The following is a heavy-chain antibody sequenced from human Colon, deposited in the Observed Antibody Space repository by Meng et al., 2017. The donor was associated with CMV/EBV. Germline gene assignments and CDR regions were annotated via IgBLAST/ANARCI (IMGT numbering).Heavy chain of an antibody. CDR1: GYTFTAYY. CDR3: ARDVSPRYCTSDSCWTKRLLPGQNGMDA. D-gene: IGHD2-8*02. CDR2: IHPNSGGT. V-gene: IGHV1-2*02. J-gene: IGHJ6*02. Sequence: ASVKVSCKASGYTFTAYYLHWVRQAPGQVLEWMGWIHPNSGGTNYAQKFQDRVTMSTDTSINTAYMELTSLRSDDSAVYFCARDVSPRYCTSDSCWTKRLLPGQNGMDAWGQGTTVTVSS.